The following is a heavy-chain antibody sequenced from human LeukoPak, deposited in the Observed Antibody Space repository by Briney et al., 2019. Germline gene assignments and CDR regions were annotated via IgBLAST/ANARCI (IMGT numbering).Heavy chain of an antibody. J-gene: IGHJ4*02. CDR2: IYPGDSDT. CDR1: GYSFTNYW. D-gene: IGHD6-13*01. CDR3: ARRHSSSTYYFDY. Sequence: GESLKISCKGSGYSFTNYWIGWVRQMPGKGLEWMGLIYPGDSDTRYSPSFQGQVTISADKSISTAYLQWSSLKASDTAMYYCARRHSSSTYYFDYWGQGTLVTVSS. V-gene: IGHV5-51*01.